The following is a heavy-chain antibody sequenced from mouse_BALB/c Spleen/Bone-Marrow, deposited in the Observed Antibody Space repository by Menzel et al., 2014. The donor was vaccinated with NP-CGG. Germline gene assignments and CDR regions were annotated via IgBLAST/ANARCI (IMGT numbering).Heavy chain of an antibody. V-gene: IGHV1-14*01. CDR2: INPYNDGT. CDR3: TRGVYYDYDEGAMDY. J-gene: IGHJ4*01. D-gene: IGHD2-4*01. CDR1: GYTFTSYV. Sequence: VQLQQSGPELVRPGASVKMSCKASGYTFTSYVMHWVKQKPGQGLEWIGYINPYNDGTKYNEKFKGKATLTSDKSPSTAYMELSSLTSEDSAVYYCTRGVYYDYDEGAMDYWGQGSSVTDSS.